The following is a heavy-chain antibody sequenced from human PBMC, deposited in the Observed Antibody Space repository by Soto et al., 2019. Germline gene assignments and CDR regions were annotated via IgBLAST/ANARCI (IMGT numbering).Heavy chain of an antibody. D-gene: IGHD2-2*01. CDR3: ARDQVLVPAAMQRYYYYYMDV. V-gene: IGHV3-33*01. Sequence: PGGSLRLSCAASGFTFSSYGMHWVRQAPGKGLEWVAVIWYDGSNKYYADSVKGRFTISRDNSKNTLYLQMNSLRAEDTAVYYCARDQVLVPAAMQRYYYYYMDVWGKGTTVTVSS. CDR2: IWYDGSNK. J-gene: IGHJ6*03. CDR1: GFTFSSYG.